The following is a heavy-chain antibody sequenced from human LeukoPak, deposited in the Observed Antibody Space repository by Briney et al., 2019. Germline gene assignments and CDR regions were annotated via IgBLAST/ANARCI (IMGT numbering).Heavy chain of an antibody. CDR2: ISSSSSYI. Sequence: GGSLRLACAASGFTFSSYSMNWVRQAPGKGLEWVSSISSSSSYIYCADSVEGRFTISRDNAKNSLYLQMNSLRAEDTAVYYCASVVVTATACDYWGQGTLVSVSS. V-gene: IGHV3-21*01. CDR1: GFTFSSYS. J-gene: IGHJ4*02. D-gene: IGHD2-21*02. CDR3: ASVVVTATACDY.